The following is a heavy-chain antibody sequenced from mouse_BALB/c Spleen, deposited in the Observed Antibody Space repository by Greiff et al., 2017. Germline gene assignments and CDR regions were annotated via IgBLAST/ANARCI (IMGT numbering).Heavy chain of an antibody. Sequence: EVKLMESGGGLVQPGGSLRLSCATSGFTFTDYYMSWVRQPPGKALEWLGFIRNKANGYTTEYSASVKGRFTISRDNSQSILYLQMNTLRAEDSATYYCARDMKGNYAFDYWGQGTTLTVSS. CDR2: IRNKANGYTT. CDR1: GFTFTDYY. V-gene: IGHV7-3*02. J-gene: IGHJ2*01. CDR3: ARDMKGNYAFDY. D-gene: IGHD2-1*01.